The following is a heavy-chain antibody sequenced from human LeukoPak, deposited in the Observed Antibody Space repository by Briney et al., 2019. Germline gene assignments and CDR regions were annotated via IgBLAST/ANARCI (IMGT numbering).Heavy chain of an antibody. Sequence: ASVKVSCKASGGTFSSYAISWVRQAPGQGLEWMGGIIPIFGTANYAQKFQGRVTITADKSTSTAYMELSSLRSEDTAVYYCARKSGYRAPFDYWGQGTLVTVSS. J-gene: IGHJ4*02. CDR1: GGTFSSYA. V-gene: IGHV1-69*06. D-gene: IGHD3-3*01. CDR2: IIPIFGTA. CDR3: ARKSGYRAPFDY.